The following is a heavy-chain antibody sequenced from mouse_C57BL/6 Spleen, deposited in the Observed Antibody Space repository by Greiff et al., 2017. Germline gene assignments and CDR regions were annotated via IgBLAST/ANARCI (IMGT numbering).Heavy chain of an antibody. CDR1: GFTFSDYG. Sequence: DVQLVESGGGLVKPGGSLKLSCAASGFTFSDYGMHWVRQAPEKGLEWVAYISSGSSTIYYADTVKGRFTISRDNAKNTLFLQMTSLRSEDTAMYYCARVRDYDEKVWFAYWGQGTLVTVSA. CDR3: ARVRDYDEKVWFAY. CDR2: ISSGSSTI. V-gene: IGHV5-17*01. J-gene: IGHJ3*01. D-gene: IGHD2-4*01.